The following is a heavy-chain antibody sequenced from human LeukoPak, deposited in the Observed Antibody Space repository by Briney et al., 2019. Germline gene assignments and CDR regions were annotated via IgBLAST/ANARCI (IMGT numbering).Heavy chain of an antibody. CDR2: TYTGGTT. V-gene: IGHV3-66*01. CDR3: ARRKVVSAYYYGMDV. J-gene: IGHJ6*02. CDR1: GFTVSSQY. Sequence: GGSLRLSCAASGFTVSSQYMSWVRQAPGKGLEWVSVTYTGGTTHHADSVKGRFTISRDNAKNTLYLQMNSLRAEDTAVYYCARRKVVSAYYYGMDVWGQGTTVTVSS. D-gene: IGHD2-2*01.